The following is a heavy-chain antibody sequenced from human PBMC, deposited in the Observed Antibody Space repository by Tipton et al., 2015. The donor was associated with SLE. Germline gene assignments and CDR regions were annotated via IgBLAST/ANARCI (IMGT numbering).Heavy chain of an antibody. CDR3: ARVWRQLSSDDI. J-gene: IGHJ3*02. D-gene: IGHD6-19*01. Sequence: SPSFQGHVTISADKSISTAYLQWSSLKASDTAMYYCARVWRQLSSDDIWGQGTMVTVSS. V-gene: IGHV5-10-1*01.